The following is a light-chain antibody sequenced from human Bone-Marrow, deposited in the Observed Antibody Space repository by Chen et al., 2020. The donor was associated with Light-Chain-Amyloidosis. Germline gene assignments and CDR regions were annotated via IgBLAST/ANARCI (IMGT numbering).Light chain of an antibody. Sequence: IVLTQSPGILSLSPGARATLSCSASQSGAGNYVAWYQQKPGQPPRLLIYSASNRTAGIPDRFSSSESGADFTRSISRLDPEDYAVYYCQQYGSSLYTFGQGTRLEIK. CDR1: QSGAGNY. V-gene: IGKV3-20*01. CDR3: QQYGSSLYT. CDR2: SAS. J-gene: IGKJ2*01.